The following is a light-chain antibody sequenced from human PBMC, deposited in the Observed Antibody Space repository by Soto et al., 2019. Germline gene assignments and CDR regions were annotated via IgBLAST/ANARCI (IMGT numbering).Light chain of an antibody. Sequence: DIQMTQSPSTLSASVGARVTITCRASESISGWLAWYQQKPGKAPNLLIYDASKLESGVPSRFSGSESGTEYTLTISRLQPDDFGIYYCQQYTRMYTFGQGTK. CDR1: ESISGW. CDR3: QQYTRMYT. V-gene: IGKV1-5*01. CDR2: DAS. J-gene: IGKJ2*01.